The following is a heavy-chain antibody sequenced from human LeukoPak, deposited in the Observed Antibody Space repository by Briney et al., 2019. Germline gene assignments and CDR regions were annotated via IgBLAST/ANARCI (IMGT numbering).Heavy chain of an antibody. CDR3: ARVGVGMYHFDH. CDR2: INPDGSTT. J-gene: IGHJ4*02. V-gene: IGHV3-74*01. Sequence: GGSLRLSCAASGFTLSTYWMHWVRQAPGKGLVWVSRINPDGSTTTYADSVEGRFTISRDNAKNTLYLQMSSLRAEDTAVYYCARVGVGMYHFDHWGQGTLVTVSS. CDR1: GFTLSTYW. D-gene: IGHD2-2*01.